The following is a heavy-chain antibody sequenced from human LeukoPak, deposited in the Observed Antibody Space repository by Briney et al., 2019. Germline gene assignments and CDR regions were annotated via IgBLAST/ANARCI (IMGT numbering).Heavy chain of an antibody. V-gene: IGHV4-39*01. CDR2: IYYSGNT. J-gene: IGHJ4*02. CDR1: GGSISSSSHY. D-gene: IGHD3-16*02. CDR3: ARHSVRIGEIDY. Sequence: SETLSLTCTVSGGSISSSSHYWDWIRQPAGEGLEWIGTIYYSGNTYYNPSLKSRVTISVDTSQNQFSLKLTSVTAADTAVYYCARHSVRIGEIDYWGQGTLVTVSS.